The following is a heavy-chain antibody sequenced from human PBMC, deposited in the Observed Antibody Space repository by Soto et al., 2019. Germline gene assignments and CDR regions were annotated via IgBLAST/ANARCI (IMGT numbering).Heavy chain of an antibody. V-gene: IGHV1-2*04. CDR3: AREGSSGLQLYYYGMDV. CDR1: GYTFTGYY. D-gene: IGHD3-10*01. Sequence: ASVKVSCKASGYTFTGYYMHWVRQAPGQGLEWMGWINPNSGGTNYALKFQGWVTMTRDTSISTAYMELSRLRSDDTAVYYCAREGSSGLQLYYYGMDVWGQGTTVTVSS. CDR2: INPNSGGT. J-gene: IGHJ6*02.